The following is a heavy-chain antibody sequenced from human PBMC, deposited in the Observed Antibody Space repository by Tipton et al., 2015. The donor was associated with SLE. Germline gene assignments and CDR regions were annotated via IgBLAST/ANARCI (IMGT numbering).Heavy chain of an antibody. J-gene: IGHJ4*02. V-gene: IGHV3-9*01. CDR2: FMWSGDRI. CDR3: AAKAGSGS. Sequence: SLRLSCEGSGFTFDEHAMHWVRQAPGKGLEWAAGFMWSGDRIDYADSVKGRFTISRDNAKNTLFLQMNSLRTDDTAVYYCAAKAGSGSWGQGTLVTVSS. CDR1: GFTFDEHA. D-gene: IGHD2-15*01.